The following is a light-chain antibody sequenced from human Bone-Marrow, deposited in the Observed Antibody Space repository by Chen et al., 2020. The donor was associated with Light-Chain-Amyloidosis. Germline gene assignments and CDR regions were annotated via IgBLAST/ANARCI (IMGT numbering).Light chain of an antibody. J-gene: IGLJ3*02. CDR3: QVWDRSRDRPV. Sequence: SYVLTQPSSVSVAPGQTATIACGGNNIGSTSVHWYQQTPGQAPLLVVYVDIDRPSGIPERLSGANAGNTATLTISGVEAGDEADDYCQVWDRSRDRPVFGGGTKLTVL. V-gene: IGLV3-21*02. CDR1: NIGSTS. CDR2: VDI.